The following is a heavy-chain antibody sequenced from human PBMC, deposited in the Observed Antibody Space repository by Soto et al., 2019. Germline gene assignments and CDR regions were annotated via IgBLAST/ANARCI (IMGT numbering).Heavy chain of an antibody. V-gene: IGHV3-74*01. CDR1: EFTLSTYW. D-gene: IGHD4-4*01. Sequence: EVQLVESGGELVQPGGSLRLSCVGAEFTLSTYWMHWVRQAPGRGLVWVSRINEDGTRTVYADSVKGRFTISRDDATNTLYLQLNSLRAEDTAVYYCAREDSNIDAFDVWGQGTMVTVSS. J-gene: IGHJ3*01. CDR3: AREDSNIDAFDV. CDR2: INEDGTRT.